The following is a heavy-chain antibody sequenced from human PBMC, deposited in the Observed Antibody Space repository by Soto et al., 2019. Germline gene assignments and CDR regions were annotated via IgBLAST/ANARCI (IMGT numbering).Heavy chain of an antibody. CDR2: INHSGST. Sequence: SETLSLTCAVYGGSFSGYYWSWIRQPPGKGLEWIGEINHSGSTNYNPSLKSRVTISVDTSKNQFSLKLSSVTAADTAVYYCARGESIAVAFSSRYYYYYMDVWGKGTTVTVSS. J-gene: IGHJ6*03. V-gene: IGHV4-34*01. CDR1: GGSFSGYY. D-gene: IGHD6-13*01. CDR3: ARGESIAVAFSSRYYYYYMDV.